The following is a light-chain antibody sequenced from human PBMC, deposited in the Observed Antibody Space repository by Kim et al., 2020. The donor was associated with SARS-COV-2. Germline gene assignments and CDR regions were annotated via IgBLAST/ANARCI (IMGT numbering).Light chain of an antibody. CDR1: KWGDKF. Sequence: SYELTQPPAVSVSPGQTANIPCAGEKWGDKFVCWYQQRPGQSPQLVIHQDDKRPSGVPDRFSGSNSGNTATLTISGTQAMDEADYYCQAWDIGTVLFGGGTQLTVL. V-gene: IGLV3-1*01. CDR3: QAWDIGTVL. CDR2: QDD. J-gene: IGLJ2*01.